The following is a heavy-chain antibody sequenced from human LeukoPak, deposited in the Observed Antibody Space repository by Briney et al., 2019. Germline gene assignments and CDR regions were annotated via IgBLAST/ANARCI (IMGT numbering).Heavy chain of an antibody. CDR1: GGSISSYY. CDR2: IYTSGST. Sequence: SETLSLTCTVSGGSISSYYWSWIRQPAGKGLEWIGRIYTSGSTNYNPSLKSRVTMSVDTSKNQFSLKLSSVTAADTAVYYCARVEDDLEARWFDPWGQGTLVTVSS. V-gene: IGHV4-4*07. J-gene: IGHJ5*02. D-gene: IGHD3-3*01. CDR3: ARVEDDLEARWFDP.